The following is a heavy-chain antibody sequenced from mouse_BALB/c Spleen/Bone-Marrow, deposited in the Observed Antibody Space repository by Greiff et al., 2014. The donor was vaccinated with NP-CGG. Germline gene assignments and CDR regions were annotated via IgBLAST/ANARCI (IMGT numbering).Heavy chain of an antibody. V-gene: IGHV1-14*01. J-gene: IGHJ4*01. CDR2: INPYNDGT. CDR1: GYTFTSYV. Sequence: LVESGPELVKPGASVKMSCKASGYTFTSYVMHWVKQKPGQGLEWIGYINPYNDGTKYNEKFKGKATLTSDKSSSTAYMELSSQTSEDSAVYYCARKVWYYAMDYWGQGTSVTASS. D-gene: IGHD2-10*02. CDR3: ARKVWYYAMDY.